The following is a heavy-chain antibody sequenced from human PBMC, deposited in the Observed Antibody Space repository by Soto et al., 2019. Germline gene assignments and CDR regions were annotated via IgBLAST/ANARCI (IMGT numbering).Heavy chain of an antibody. V-gene: IGHV1-45*02. Sequence: SVKLSCKSSGYTFTYRYLHWVRQAPGQALEWMGWITPFNGNTNYAQKFQDRVTITRDRSMSTAYMELSSLRSEDTAMYYCASPGKTGTLTDYYYRMDVWGQGKTVTV. J-gene: IGHJ6*02. CDR1: GYTFTYRY. D-gene: IGHD1-1*01. CDR2: ITPFNGNT. CDR3: ASPGKTGTLTDYYYRMDV.